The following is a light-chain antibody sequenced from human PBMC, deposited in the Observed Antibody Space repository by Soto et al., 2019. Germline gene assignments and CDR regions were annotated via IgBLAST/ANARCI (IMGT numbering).Light chain of an antibody. CDR3: QQYESLPLT. V-gene: IGKV1-33*01. CDR1: QDINKN. J-gene: IGKJ5*01. Sequence: DIQMTQSPSSLSASVGDRVTITCQASQDINKNLICYHQKPGKAPKLRIYDASDLETGVPSRFSGSGSGTGFTFTISSLQPEDFATYYCQQYESLPLTFGQGTRLEI. CDR2: DAS.